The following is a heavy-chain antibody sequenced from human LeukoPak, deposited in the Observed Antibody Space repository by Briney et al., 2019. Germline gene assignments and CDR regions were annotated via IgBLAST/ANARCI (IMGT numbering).Heavy chain of an antibody. CDR1: GGSISSSSYY. J-gene: IGHJ4*02. CDR2: IYYSGST. D-gene: IGHD4-17*01. Sequence: NASETLSLTCTVSGGSISSSSYYWGWIRQPPGKGLEWIGSIYYSGSTYYNPSLKSRVTISVDTSKNQFSLKLSSVTAADTAVYYCARLGPTVTYGSDYWGQGTLVTVSS. CDR3: ARLGPTVTYGSDY. V-gene: IGHV4-39*01.